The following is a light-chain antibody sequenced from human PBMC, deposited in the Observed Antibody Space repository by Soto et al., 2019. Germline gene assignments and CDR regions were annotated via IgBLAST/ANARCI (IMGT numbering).Light chain of an antibody. Sequence: DIQLTQSPSSMSASVGDSVTITCRASQSISSYLNWYQQKPGNSPKLLIYAASSLQSGVPSRFSGSGAGTDFTLTISSLQPEDVATYYCQQSYSTLTWTFGQGTKVEIK. V-gene: IGKV1-39*01. CDR3: QQSYSTLTWT. CDR1: QSISSY. CDR2: AAS. J-gene: IGKJ1*01.